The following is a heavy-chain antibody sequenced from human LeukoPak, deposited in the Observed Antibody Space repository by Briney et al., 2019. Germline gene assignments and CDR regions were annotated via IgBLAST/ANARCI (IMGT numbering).Heavy chain of an antibody. V-gene: IGHV3-23*01. CDR3: ARMLSRTELDY. CDR1: GFTFNNYA. Sequence: GGSLRLSCAASGFTFNNYAMSWVRQAPGKGLEWVSAISGSGGATYYADSVKGRFTISRDNSKDTLHLQLNSLRVEDTAIYYCARMLSRTELDYWGQGTLVTVSS. CDR2: ISGSGGAT. D-gene: IGHD1-14*01. J-gene: IGHJ4*02.